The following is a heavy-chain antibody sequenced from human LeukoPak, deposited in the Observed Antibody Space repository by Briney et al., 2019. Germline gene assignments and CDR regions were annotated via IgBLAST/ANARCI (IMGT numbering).Heavy chain of an antibody. CDR1: GYSFNNYW. D-gene: IGHD5-24*01. CDR3: ARRKGDGYNSPFDY. V-gene: IGHV5-51*01. Sequence: GESLKISGKGSGYSFNNYWIGWVRQMPGNGLEWMGNIYPADSDTRYSPSFQGQVTISADKSITTAYLQWSSLRASDTAMYYCARRKGDGYNSPFDYWGQGTLVTVSS. CDR2: IYPADSDT. J-gene: IGHJ4*02.